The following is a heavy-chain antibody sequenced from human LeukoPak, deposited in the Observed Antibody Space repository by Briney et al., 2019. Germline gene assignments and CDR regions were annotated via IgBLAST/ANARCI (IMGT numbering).Heavy chain of an antibody. CDR3: ASPNPEYSGSYILYY. CDR2: INPSGGST. D-gene: IGHD1-26*01. J-gene: IGHJ4*02. CDR1: GYKFTNYG. Sequence: GASVKVSCKASGYKFTNYGISWVRQAPGQGLEWMGIINPSGGSTSYAQKFQGRVTMTRDMSTSTVYMELSSLRSEDTAVYYCASPNPEYSGSYILYYWGQGTLVTVSS. V-gene: IGHV1-46*01.